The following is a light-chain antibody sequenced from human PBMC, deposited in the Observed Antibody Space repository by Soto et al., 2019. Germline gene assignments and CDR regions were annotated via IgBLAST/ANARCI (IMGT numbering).Light chain of an antibody. CDR1: QSVSSSY. CDR3: QQYGTSPLT. J-gene: IGKJ4*01. Sequence: EIVWTQSPGTLSLSPGEGATLSCRASQSVSSSYLAWYQQKPGQAPRLLIYGASSRATGIPDRFSGSGSGTDFTLTISRLEPEDFEVYYCQQYGTSPLTFGGGTKVDIK. V-gene: IGKV3-20*01. CDR2: GAS.